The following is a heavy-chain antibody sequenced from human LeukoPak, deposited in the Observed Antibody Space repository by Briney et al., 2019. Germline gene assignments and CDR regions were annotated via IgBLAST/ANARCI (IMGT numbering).Heavy chain of an antibody. CDR3: AREISSGWYFDY. V-gene: IGHV1-18*01. Sequence: ASVKVSCKASGYTFTSYGISWVRQAPGQGLEWMGWISAYNGNTNYAQKVQDRVTMTTDTSTSTAYMELRSLRSDDTAVYYCAREISSGWYFDYWGQGTLVTVSS. D-gene: IGHD6-19*01. J-gene: IGHJ4*02. CDR1: GYTFTSYG. CDR2: ISAYNGNT.